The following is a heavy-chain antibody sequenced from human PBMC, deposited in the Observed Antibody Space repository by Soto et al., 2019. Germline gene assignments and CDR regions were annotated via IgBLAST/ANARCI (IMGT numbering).Heavy chain of an antibody. D-gene: IGHD3-3*01. V-gene: IGHV3-11*01. CDR3: ARQGARFWSGYYSPNWFDP. CDR1: GFTFSDYY. Sequence: GGSLRLSCAASGFTFSDYYMSWIRRAPGKGLEWVSYISSSGSTIYYADSVKGRFTISRDNAKNSLYLQMNSLRAEDMVVYYCARQGARFWSGYYSPNWFDPWGQGTLVTVSS. CDR2: ISSSGSTI. J-gene: IGHJ5*02.